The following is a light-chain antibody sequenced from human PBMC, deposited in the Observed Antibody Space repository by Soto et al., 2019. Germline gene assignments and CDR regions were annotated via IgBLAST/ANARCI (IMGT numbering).Light chain of an antibody. CDR1: PINSN. V-gene: IGKV3-15*01. J-gene: IGKJ2*01. CDR2: GGS. CDR3: QLYNKCPYT. Sequence: VVTQFPASLSVSPGGSVTISCRAGPINSNLAWHQQIPGQGPRLRLCGGSVRATGVPARFSGSGSVKVFTLTIASMHFDYYAVYCCQLYNKCPYTFVLGTRVDIK.